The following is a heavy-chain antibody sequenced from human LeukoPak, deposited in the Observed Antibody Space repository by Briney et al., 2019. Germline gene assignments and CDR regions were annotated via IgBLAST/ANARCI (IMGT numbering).Heavy chain of an antibody. CDR1: GTTFSSYA. CDR3: ARATSANEYTYGFHFDY. J-gene: IGHJ4*02. D-gene: IGHD3-10*01. Sequence: SVKVSCKASGTTFSSYAINWVRQAPGQGLEWMGAIIPSFGTVKYAQKFQGRVTMTADESTSTAYMDLNYLRSEDTAVYFCARATSANEYTYGFHFDYRGQGTLVTVSS. CDR2: IIPSFGTV. V-gene: IGHV1-69*13.